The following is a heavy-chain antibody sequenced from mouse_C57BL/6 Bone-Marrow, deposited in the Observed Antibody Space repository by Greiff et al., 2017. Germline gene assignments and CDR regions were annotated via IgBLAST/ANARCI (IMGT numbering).Heavy chain of an antibody. CDR1: GFTFSSYA. CDR3: ARGIYCYAMDY. D-gene: IGHD2-1*01. CDR2: ISDGGSYT. J-gene: IGHJ4*01. V-gene: IGHV5-4*01. Sequence: EVQLQESGGGLVKPGGSLKLSCAASGFTFSSYAMSWVRQTPEKRLEWVATISDGGSYTYYPDNVKGRFTISRDNAKNNLYLQMSHLKSEDTAMYYCARGIYCYAMDYGGQGTSVTVSS.